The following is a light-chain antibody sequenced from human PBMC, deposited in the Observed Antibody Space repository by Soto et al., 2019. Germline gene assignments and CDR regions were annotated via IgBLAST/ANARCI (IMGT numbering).Light chain of an antibody. CDR2: EGI. CDR3: CSYAGSWV. J-gene: IGLJ3*02. V-gene: IGLV2-23*01. Sequence: QSVLTQPASVSGSPGQSITISCTGTSSDVGSYKLVSWYQQHPGKAPKLMIYEGIKRPSGVSNRFSGSKSGNTASLTISGLQAEDEADYYCCSYAGSWVFGGGTQLTVL. CDR1: SSDVGSYKL.